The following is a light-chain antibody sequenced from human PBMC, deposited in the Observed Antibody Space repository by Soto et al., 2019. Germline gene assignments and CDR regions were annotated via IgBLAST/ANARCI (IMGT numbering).Light chain of an antibody. CDR2: KAS. CDR1: QNINDW. CDR3: QHYDLYPIT. J-gene: IGKJ5*01. Sequence: QMSQSASALSASLGDRVTITCLASQNINDWLAWYQQKPGKAPILLIYKASSLQTGVPSRFSGSGFGTEFTLTISSLQPDDLASYYCQHYDLYPITFGQGTRLEIK. V-gene: IGKV1-5*03.